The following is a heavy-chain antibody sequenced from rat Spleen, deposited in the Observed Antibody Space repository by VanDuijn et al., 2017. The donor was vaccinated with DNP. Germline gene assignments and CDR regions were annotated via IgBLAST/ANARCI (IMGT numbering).Heavy chain of an antibody. CDR3: ARHELYTTDYYYNGWYFDF. D-gene: IGHD1-6*01. CDR2: ITYDGSTT. Sequence: EVQLVESGGGLVQPGRSLKLSCAASGFTFSNYGMAWVRQAPKKGLEWVATITYDGSTTYYRGSVKGRFTISRDNAKSTLYLQRDSLRSEDTATYYCARHELYTTDYYYNGWYFDFWGPGTMVTVSS. V-gene: IGHV5-29*01. J-gene: IGHJ1*01. CDR1: GFTFSNYG.